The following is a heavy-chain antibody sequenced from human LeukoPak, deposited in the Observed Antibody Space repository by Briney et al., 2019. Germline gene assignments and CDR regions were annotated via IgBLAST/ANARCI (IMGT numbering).Heavy chain of an antibody. V-gene: IGHV1-24*01. CDR3: TTGVIFSYRRGYFDY. CDR2: FDREDAET. CDR1: GCTLTEIS. Sequence: ASVKVSCKVSGCTLTEISLHWVRQAPGKGLEWMAGFDREDAETISAQKFQGRVTMTEDTSTDTAYMELSSLRSEDTAVYYCTTGVIFSYRRGYFDYWGQGTLVTVSA. J-gene: IGHJ4*02. D-gene: IGHD3/OR15-3a*01.